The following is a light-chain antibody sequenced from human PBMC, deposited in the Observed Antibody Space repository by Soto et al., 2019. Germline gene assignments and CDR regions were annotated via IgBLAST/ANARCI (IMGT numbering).Light chain of an antibody. CDR2: EVS. Sequence: QSVLTQPASVSGSPGQSITISCTGTSSDVGGYNYVSWYQQHPGKAPKLLIFEVSSRPSGVSNRFSGSKSGNTASLTISALPAEDEADYFCNSYSSSTSLPYVFGTGTKITVL. CDR3: NSYSSSTSLPYV. V-gene: IGLV2-14*01. CDR1: SSDVGGYNY. J-gene: IGLJ1*01.